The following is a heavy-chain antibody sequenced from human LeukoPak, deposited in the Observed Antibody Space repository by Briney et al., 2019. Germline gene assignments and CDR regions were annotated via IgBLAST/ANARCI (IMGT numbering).Heavy chain of an antibody. CDR1: GFTFSDNY. CDR3: AISIAVAVDD. D-gene: IGHD6-19*01. CDR2: ISSSGSTI. Sequence: PGGSLRLSCAASGFTFSDNYMSWIRQAPGKGLEWVSYISSSGSTIYYADSVKGRFTISRDKAKNSLYLQMNSLRAEDTPLYYCAISIAVAVDDWGHGTLVSVSS. J-gene: IGHJ4*01. V-gene: IGHV3-11*01.